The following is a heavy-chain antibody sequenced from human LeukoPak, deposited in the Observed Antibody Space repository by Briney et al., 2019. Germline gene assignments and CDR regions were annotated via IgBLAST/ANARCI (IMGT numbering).Heavy chain of an antibody. CDR1: GFTFSSYS. V-gene: IGHV3-21*01. D-gene: IGHD2-15*01. J-gene: IGHJ4*02. Sequence: PGGSLRLSCAASGFTFSSYSMNWVRQAPGKGLEWVSSISSSSSYIYYADSVKGRFTISRDNAKNSLYLQMNSLRAEDTAVYYCANSRTARKDFDYWGQGTLATVSS. CDR3: ANSRTARKDFDY. CDR2: ISSSSSYI.